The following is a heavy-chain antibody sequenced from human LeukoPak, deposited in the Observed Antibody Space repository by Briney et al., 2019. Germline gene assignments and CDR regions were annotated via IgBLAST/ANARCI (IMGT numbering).Heavy chain of an antibody. CDR2: IYPSDSDT. J-gene: IGHJ3*02. CDR1: GYSFTNYW. D-gene: IGHD3-10*01. CDR3: ASHTMVRGVIGAFDI. V-gene: IGHV5-51*01. Sequence: GESLKLSCKGSGYSFTNYWIGWVRQMPGKGLEWMGIIYPSDSDTRYSPSFQGQVTISADKSISTAYLQWSSLKASDTAMYYCASHTMVRGVIGAFDIWGQGTMVTVSS.